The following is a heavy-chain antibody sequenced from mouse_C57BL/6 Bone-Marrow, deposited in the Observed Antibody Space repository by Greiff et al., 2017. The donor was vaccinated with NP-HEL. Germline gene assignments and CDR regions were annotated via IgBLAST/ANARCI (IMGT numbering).Heavy chain of an antibody. J-gene: IGHJ1*03. CDR2: IHPNSGST. V-gene: IGHV1-64*01. CDR1: GYTFTSDW. CDR3: ASRRPSDGYYVGWYFPL. D-gene: IGHD2-3*01. Sequence: QVQLQQPGAELVKPGASVKLSCKASGYTFTSDWMHWVKQRPGQGLEWIGMIHPNSGSTNYNEKFKSKATLTVDKSSSTAYMQLSSLTSEDSAVYYCASRRPSDGYYVGWYFPLWGTGTTVPVSS.